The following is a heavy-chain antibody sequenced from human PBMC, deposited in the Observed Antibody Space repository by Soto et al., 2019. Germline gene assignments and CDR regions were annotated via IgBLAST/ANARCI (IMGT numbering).Heavy chain of an antibody. Sequence: EVQLVESGGGLVKPGGSLRLSCAASGFTFTRYSMNWVRQAPGKGLEWVSSISSTTNYIYYGDSMKGRFTISRDNAKNSLYLEMNSLRAEDTAVYYCAGREFSTSSFYYYYYAMDVWGQGTTVTVS. J-gene: IGHJ6*02. CDR1: GFTFTRYS. D-gene: IGHD6-6*01. CDR2: ISSTTNYI. V-gene: IGHV3-21*06. CDR3: AGREFSTSSFYYYYYAMDV.